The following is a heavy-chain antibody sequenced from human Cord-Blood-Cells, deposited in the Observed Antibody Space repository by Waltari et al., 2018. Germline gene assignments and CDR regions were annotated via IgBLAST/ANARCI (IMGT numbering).Heavy chain of an antibody. D-gene: IGHD6-13*01. J-gene: IGHJ6*03. CDR2: IYTSGST. V-gene: IGHV4-4*07. CDR3: ARDGAAAGTYRYYYYMDV. CDR1: GGSTSSYY. Sequence: QVQLQESGPGLVKPSETLSLTCTVSGGSTSSYYWSWIRQPAGKGLEWIGRIYTSGSTNYNPSLKSRVTMSVDTSKNQFSLKLSSVTAADTAVYYCARDGAAAGTYRYYYYMDVWGKGTTVTVSS.